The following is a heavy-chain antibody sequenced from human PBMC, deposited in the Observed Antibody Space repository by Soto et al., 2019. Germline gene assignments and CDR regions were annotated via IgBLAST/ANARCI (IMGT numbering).Heavy chain of an antibody. J-gene: IGHJ4*02. D-gene: IGHD6-13*01. CDR2: INDRGADT. V-gene: IGHV3-23*01. CDR1: GFSFRNYA. CDR3: AKGSADGRPYYFDY. Sequence: PGGSLRLSCAASGFSFRNYAMSWVRQAPGKGLEWISAINDRGADTYHADSVKGRFTISRDNSKDTLYLQMGSLRAEDSAIYYCAKGSADGRPYYFDYWGQGALVTVSS.